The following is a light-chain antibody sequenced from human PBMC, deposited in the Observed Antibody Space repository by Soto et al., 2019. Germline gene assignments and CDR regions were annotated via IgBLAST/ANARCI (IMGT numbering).Light chain of an antibody. J-gene: IGKJ4*01. CDR3: HHYGSSPLT. Sequence: IVLTQTPGTLSLSPGDRGTLSCRASQSIDRGYLAWYQQKPGQAPRLLIYGASTRATGVPHRFSGSGSGSDFTLTISGLEPEDFEVYYCHHYGSSPLTFGGGTKVEIK. V-gene: IGKV3-20*01. CDR1: QSIDRGY. CDR2: GAS.